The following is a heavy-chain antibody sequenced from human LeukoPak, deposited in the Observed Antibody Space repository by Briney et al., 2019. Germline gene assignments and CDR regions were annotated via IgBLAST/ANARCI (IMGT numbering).Heavy chain of an antibody. CDR1: GFTFSSYA. Sequence: GRSLRLACAAAGFTFSSYAMRCVRQAPGEWLQWVSALSGSGLSQYYADSVKGRFTISREHSKNPMYLQMNSLRAEDTAIYYCAKGISPSSSWTFDYWGQGTLVTVSS. CDR2: LSGSGLSQ. CDR3: AKGISPSSSWTFDY. J-gene: IGHJ4*02. V-gene: IGHV3-23*01. D-gene: IGHD6-13*01.